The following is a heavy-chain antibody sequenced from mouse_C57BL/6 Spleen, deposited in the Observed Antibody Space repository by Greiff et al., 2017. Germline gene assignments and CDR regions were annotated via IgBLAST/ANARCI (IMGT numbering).Heavy chain of an antibody. CDR3: ARHPGWDGAWFAY. J-gene: IGHJ3*01. CDR2: INPNNGGT. Sequence: EVQLQQSGPELVKPGASVKISCKASGYTFTDYYMNWVKQSHGKSLEWIGDINPNNGGTSYNQKFKGKATLTVDKSSSTAYMELRSLTSEDSAVYYCARHPGWDGAWFAYWGQGTLVTVSA. CDR1: GYTFTDYY. D-gene: IGHD4-1*01. V-gene: IGHV1-26*01.